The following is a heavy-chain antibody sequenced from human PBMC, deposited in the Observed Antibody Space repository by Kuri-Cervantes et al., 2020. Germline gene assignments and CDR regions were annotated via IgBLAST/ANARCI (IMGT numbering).Heavy chain of an antibody. CDR2: ISSSSSYI. CDR3: AREGGSSGYYLTD. CDR1: GFTFSHFT. J-gene: IGHJ4*02. Sequence: GGSLRLSCAASGFTFSHFTMNWVRQAPGKGLEWVSSISSSSSYIYYADSVRGRFTISRDNAKNSLYLQMNSLRAEDTAVYYCAREGGSSGYYLTDWGQGTLVTVSS. V-gene: IGHV3-21*01. D-gene: IGHD3-22*01.